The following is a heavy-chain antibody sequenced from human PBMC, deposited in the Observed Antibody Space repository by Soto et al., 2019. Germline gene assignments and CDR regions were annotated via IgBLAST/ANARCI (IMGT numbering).Heavy chain of an antibody. CDR1: GGSISSSSHY. D-gene: IGHD5-18*01. J-gene: IGHJ4*02. CDR3: ARSYGYISDFDY. V-gene: IGHV4-39*01. Sequence: QLQLQESGPGLVKPSETMSLTCTVSGGSISSSSHYWGWIRQPPGKGREWIGSIYYSGNTFYKPSLKSRVTISVDTSKNQFSLKLSSVTAADTAVYYCARSYGYISDFDYWGQGTLVTVSS. CDR2: IYYSGNT.